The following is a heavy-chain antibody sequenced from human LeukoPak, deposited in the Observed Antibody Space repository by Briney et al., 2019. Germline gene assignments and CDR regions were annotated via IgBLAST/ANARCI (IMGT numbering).Heavy chain of an antibody. D-gene: IGHD6-13*01. CDR3: ARGRYELLSIAAAGSEYWFDP. V-gene: IGHV4-34*01. Sequence: SETLSLTCAVYGGSFSGYYWTWIRQPPGKGLEWIGEINHSGSTNYNPSLKSRVTISVDTSKNQFSLKLSSVTAADTAVHYCARGRYELLSIAAAGSEYWFDPWGQGTLVTVSS. CDR2: INHSGST. J-gene: IGHJ5*02. CDR1: GGSFSGYY.